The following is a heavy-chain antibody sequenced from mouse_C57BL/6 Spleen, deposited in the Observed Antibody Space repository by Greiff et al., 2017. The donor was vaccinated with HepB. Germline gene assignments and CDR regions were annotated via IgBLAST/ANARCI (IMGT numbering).Heavy chain of an antibody. Sequence: VQLQQSGPGLVQPSQSLSITCTVSGFSLTSYGVHWVRQSPGKGLEWLGVIWRGGSTDYNAAFMSRLSIIKDNSKSQVFFKMNSLQADDTAIYYCAKTLLYDGYFYYAMDYWGQGTSVTVSS. CDR3: AKTLLYDGYFYYAMDY. CDR1: GFSLTSYG. CDR2: IWRGGST. D-gene: IGHD2-3*01. J-gene: IGHJ4*01. V-gene: IGHV2-5*01.